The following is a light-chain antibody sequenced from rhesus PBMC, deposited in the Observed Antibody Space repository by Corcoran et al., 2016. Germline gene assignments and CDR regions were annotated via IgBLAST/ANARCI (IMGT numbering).Light chain of an antibody. CDR1: QGISSW. CDR3: QQYSSRPYS. V-gene: IGKV1-22*01. Sequence: DIQMTQSPSSLSASVGDTVTITCRASQGISSWLAWYQQKPGKAPKLLIYKASSCQSGVPSRFSGSGSGTDFTLTISSLQSEDVATYYCQQYSSRPYSFGQGTKVEIK. CDR2: KAS. J-gene: IGKJ2*01.